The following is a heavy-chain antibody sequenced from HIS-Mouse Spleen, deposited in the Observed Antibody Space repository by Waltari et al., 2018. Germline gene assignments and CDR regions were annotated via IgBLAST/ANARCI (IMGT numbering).Heavy chain of an antibody. V-gene: IGHV4-39*07. D-gene: IGHD6-13*01. CDR1: GGSISSSSYY. CDR3: AREIPYSSSWYDWYFDL. J-gene: IGHJ2*01. CDR2: IYYSGKT. Sequence: QLQLQESGPGLVKPSETLSLTCTVSGGSISSSSYYWGWIRQPPGKGLEWIGSIYYSGKTSYNQSLKSRVTISVDTCKNQFSLTLSSVAAADTAVYYCAREIPYSSSWYDWYFDLWGRGTLVTVSS.